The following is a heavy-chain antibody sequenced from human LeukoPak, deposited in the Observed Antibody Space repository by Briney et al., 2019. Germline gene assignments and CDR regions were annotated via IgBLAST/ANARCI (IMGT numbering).Heavy chain of an antibody. CDR3: AKGGSYYEDYFDY. J-gene: IGHJ4*02. V-gene: IGHV3-23*01. CDR1: GFTFTSYA. Sequence: GGSLRLSCAASGFTFTSYAMSWVRQAAGKGLEWVSSISGRGGSTYYADSVKGRFTISRDNSKNTLYLQMNSLRAEDTAVYYCAKGGSYYEDYFDYWGQGTLVTVSS. D-gene: IGHD3-22*01. CDR2: ISGRGGST.